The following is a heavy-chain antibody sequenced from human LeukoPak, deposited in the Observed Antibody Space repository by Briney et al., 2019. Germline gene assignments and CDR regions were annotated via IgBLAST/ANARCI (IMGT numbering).Heavy chain of an antibody. J-gene: IGHJ4*02. CDR3: ARRYGGYVSY. CDR1: GFTSSSYA. Sequence: GGSLRLSCAASGFTSSSYAMHWVRQAPGKGLEWVAVISYDGSNKYYADSVKGRFTISRDNSKNTLYLQMNILRAEDTAVYYCARRYGGYVSYWGQGTLVTVSS. V-gene: IGHV3-30-3*01. D-gene: IGHD5-12*01. CDR2: ISYDGSNK.